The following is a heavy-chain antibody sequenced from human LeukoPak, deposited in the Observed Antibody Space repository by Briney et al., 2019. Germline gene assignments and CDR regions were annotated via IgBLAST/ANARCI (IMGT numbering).Heavy chain of an antibody. V-gene: IGHV1-18*01. CDR3: ARGSSGWSFDY. J-gene: IGHJ4*02. Sequence: ASVKVSCKASGYTFSTYRIIWVRQAPGQGLEWMGWISVYNGNTNYAQKLQGRVTMTTDTSTSTAYMELRSLRSDDTALYYCARGSSGWSFDYWGQGTPVTVSS. CDR2: ISVYNGNT. CDR1: GYTFSTYR. D-gene: IGHD6-13*01.